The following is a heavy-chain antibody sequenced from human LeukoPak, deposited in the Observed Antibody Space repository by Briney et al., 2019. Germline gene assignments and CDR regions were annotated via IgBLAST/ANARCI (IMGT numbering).Heavy chain of an antibody. CDR1: GGTFSSYA. D-gene: IGHD6-13*01. CDR2: IIPIFGTA. V-gene: IGHV1-69*13. CDR3: PRSIAAAGRGGTEYFQH. Sequence: SVKVSCTASGGTFSSYAISWVRQAPGQGLEWMGGIIPIFGTANYAQKFQGRVTITADESTSTAYMELSSLRSEDTAVYYCPRSIAAAGRGGTEYFQHWGQGTLVTVSS. J-gene: IGHJ1*01.